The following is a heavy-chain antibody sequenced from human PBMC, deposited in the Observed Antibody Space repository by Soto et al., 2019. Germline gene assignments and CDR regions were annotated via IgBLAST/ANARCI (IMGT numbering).Heavy chain of an antibody. D-gene: IGHD3-10*01. V-gene: IGHV3-66*01. CDR1: GFTVSNDY. CDR2: IYSGGST. CDR3: ARVKYYNSWQHYCVMDV. Sequence: GGSLRLSCAVSGFTVSNDYMTWVRQAPGKGLEWVSVIYSGGSTYYADSVKARFAISRDNSKNSLYLQMNSLRAEDTAVYYCARVKYYNSWQHYCVMDVWGQGTTVTVSS. J-gene: IGHJ6*02.